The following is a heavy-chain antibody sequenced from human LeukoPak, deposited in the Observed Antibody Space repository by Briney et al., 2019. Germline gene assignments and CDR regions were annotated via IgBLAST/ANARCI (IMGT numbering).Heavy chain of an antibody. V-gene: IGHV4-38-2*02. Sequence: SETLSLTCTVSDYSISSVYHWGWIRQPPGKGLEWIGSIYHSGSTYYNPSLKSRVTISVDTSKNQFSLKLSSVTAADTAVYYCVRGVPDSRGQKNIHDGFDIGGQGTMVTVSS. J-gene: IGHJ3*02. D-gene: IGHD3-10*01. CDR1: DYSISSVYH. CDR2: IYHSGST. CDR3: VRGVPDSRGQKNIHDGFDI.